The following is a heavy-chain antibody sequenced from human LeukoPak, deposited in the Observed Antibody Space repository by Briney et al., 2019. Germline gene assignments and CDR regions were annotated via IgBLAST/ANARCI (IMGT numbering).Heavy chain of an antibody. D-gene: IGHD5-24*01. Sequence: SETLSLTCTVSGGSISSYHWNWIRQPPGKELEWIGYISYTGSTNYNPSLKGRLTISLDTSKNQFSLKLSSVTAADTAVYYSASDVLRGDGYNFDYWGQGTLVTVSS. CDR2: ISYTGST. V-gene: IGHV4-59*01. CDR1: GGSISSYH. J-gene: IGHJ4*02. CDR3: ASDVLRGDGYNFDY.